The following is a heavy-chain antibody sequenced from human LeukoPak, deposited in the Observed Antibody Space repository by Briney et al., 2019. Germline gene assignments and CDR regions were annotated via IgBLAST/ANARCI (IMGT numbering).Heavy chain of an antibody. CDR1: GFTFDDYA. J-gene: IGHJ3*02. CDR2: IKQDGSEK. D-gene: IGHD3-9*01. V-gene: IGHV3-7*04. Sequence: GGSLRLSCAASGFTFDDYAMHWVRQAPGKGLEWVAHIKQDGSEKYYVDSVKGRFTISRDNAKNSLYLQMNSLRAEDTAVYYCARGYYDILTGYHDAFDIWGQGTMVTVSS. CDR3: ARGYYDILTGYHDAFDI.